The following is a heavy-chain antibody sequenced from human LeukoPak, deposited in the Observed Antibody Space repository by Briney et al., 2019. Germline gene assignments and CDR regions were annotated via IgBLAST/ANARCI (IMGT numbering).Heavy chain of an antibody. CDR3: AKDRRSLSDAFDI. V-gene: IGHV3-9*01. J-gene: IGHJ3*02. CDR2: ISWNSGSI. Sequence: SGGSLRLSCAASGFTLEDYAMLCVRQAPGKGGEGVSGISWNSGSIGYAGSVKGRFTISRDNAKNSLYMKTNSLRAEDTALYYCAKDRRSLSDAFDIWGQGTMVPVSS. CDR1: GFTLEDYA.